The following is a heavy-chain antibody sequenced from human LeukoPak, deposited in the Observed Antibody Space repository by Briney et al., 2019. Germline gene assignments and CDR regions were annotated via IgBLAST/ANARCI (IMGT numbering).Heavy chain of an antibody. CDR2: ISGSGGST. J-gene: IGHJ4*02. V-gene: IGHV3-23*01. Sequence: GGSLRLSCAASGFTFINYAMTRVRQAPGKGLEWVSAISGSGGSTFNADSVKGRFTISRDNSKNTLYLQMNSLRAEDTALYYCATSTVAKYDYWGQGTLVAVSS. CDR1: GFTFINYA. D-gene: IGHD4-11*01. CDR3: ATSTVAKYDY.